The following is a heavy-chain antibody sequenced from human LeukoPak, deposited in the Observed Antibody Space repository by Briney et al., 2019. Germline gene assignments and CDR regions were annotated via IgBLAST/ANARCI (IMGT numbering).Heavy chain of an antibody. Sequence: SVKVSCKASGGTFSSYAISWVRQAPGQGREWMGGIIPIFGTANYAQKFQGRVTITADKSTSTAYMELSSLRSEDTAVYYCAREIYCTNGVCVYFQHWGQGTLVTVSS. J-gene: IGHJ1*01. D-gene: IGHD2-8*01. CDR1: GGTFSSYA. CDR3: AREIYCTNGVCVYFQH. CDR2: IIPIFGTA. V-gene: IGHV1-69*06.